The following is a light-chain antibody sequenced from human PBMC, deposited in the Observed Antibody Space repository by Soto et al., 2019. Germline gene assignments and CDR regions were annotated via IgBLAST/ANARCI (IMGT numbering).Light chain of an antibody. CDR3: SSYTSSSTWV. V-gene: IGLV2-14*01. J-gene: IGLJ3*02. Sequence: QSALTQPASVSGSPGQSITISCTGTNSDVGYYNYVSWYQQHPGKAPKLMIYEVSNRPSGVSNRFSGSKSGNTASLTISGLQAEDEADYYCSSYTSSSTWVFGGGTKLTVL. CDR2: EVS. CDR1: NSDVGYYNY.